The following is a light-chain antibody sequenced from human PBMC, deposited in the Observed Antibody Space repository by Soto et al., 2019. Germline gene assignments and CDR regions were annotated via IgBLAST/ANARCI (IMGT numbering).Light chain of an antibody. CDR1: SSNIGAGYD. J-gene: IGLJ1*01. CDR3: QSHDSSLSCV. V-gene: IGLV1-40*01. CDR2: GNN. Sequence: QSALTQPPSVSGAPGQRVTISCTGSSSNIGAGYDVHWYQQLPGTAPKLLIYGNNNRPSGVPDRFSGSKSGTSASLAITGLQAEDEADYYCQSHDSSLSCVFGTGTKLTVL.